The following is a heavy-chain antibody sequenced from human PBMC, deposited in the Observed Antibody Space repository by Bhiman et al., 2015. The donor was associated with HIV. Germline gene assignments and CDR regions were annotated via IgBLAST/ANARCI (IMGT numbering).Heavy chain of an antibody. J-gene: IGHJ3*02. CDR2: IRSKAYGGTT. CDR3: TRLRGGRSLLAFDI. CDR1: GFTFGDYA. Sequence: EVQLVESGGGLVQPGRSLRLSCTASGFTFGDYAMTWVRQAPGKGLEWVGFIRSKAYGGTTEYAASVKGRFTISRDDSKSIAYLQMNSLKTEDTAVYYCTRLRGGRSLLAFDIWGQGTMVTVSS. D-gene: IGHD3-10*01. V-gene: IGHV3-49*04.